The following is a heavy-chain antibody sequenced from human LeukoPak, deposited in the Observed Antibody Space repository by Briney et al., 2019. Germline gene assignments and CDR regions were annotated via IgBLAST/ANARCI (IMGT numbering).Heavy chain of an antibody. V-gene: IGHV3-21*01. CDR3: ARHESWGGSYSLMLKYNWFDP. Sequence: SGGSLRLSCAASGFTFSSYSMNWVRQAPGKGLEWVSSISSSSSYIYYADSVKGRFTISRDNAKNSLYLQMNSLRAEDTAVYYCARHESWGGSYSLMLKYNWFDPWGQGTLVTVSS. CDR2: ISSSSSYI. J-gene: IGHJ5*02. D-gene: IGHD3-10*01. CDR1: GFTFSSYS.